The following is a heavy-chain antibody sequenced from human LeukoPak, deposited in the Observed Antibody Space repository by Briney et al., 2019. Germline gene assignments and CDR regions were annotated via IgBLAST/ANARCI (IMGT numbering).Heavy chain of an antibody. D-gene: IGHD3-3*01. CDR3: ARGVPYDSWSGPHYSDY. J-gene: IGHJ4*02. V-gene: IGHV3-7*01. CDR1: GFTVSSNY. Sequence: GGSLRLSCAASGFTVSSNYMSWVRQAPGKGLEWVAHIKQDGSQEYYVDSVKGRFTISRDSAKNSLYLQMNSLRAEDTAVYYCARGVPYDSWSGPHYSDYWGQGTLVTVSS. CDR2: IKQDGSQE.